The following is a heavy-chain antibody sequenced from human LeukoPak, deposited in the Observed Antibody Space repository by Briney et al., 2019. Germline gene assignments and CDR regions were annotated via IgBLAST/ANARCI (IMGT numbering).Heavy chain of an antibody. Sequence: SETLSLTCTVSGYSISSGYYWGWIRQPPGKGLEWIGSIYHSGSTYYNPSLKSRVTISVDTSKNQFSLKLSSVTAADTAVYYCARAYSSSWYLFDYWGQGTLVTVSS. V-gene: IGHV4-38-2*02. CDR2: IYHSGST. J-gene: IGHJ4*02. CDR1: GYSISSGYY. D-gene: IGHD6-13*01. CDR3: ARAYSSSWYLFDY.